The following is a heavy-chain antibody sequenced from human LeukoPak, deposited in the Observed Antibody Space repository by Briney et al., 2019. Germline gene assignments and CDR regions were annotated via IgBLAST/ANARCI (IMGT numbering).Heavy chain of an antibody. CDR3: ARAPMATREYYFDY. CDR1: GGTFSSYA. D-gene: IGHD5-24*01. V-gene: IGHV1-69*04. Sequence: ASVKVSCKASGGTFSSYAISWARQAPGQGLEWMGRIIPILGIANYAQKFQGRVTITADKSTSTAYMELSSLRSEDTAVYYCARAPMATREYYFDYWGQGTLVTVSS. J-gene: IGHJ4*02. CDR2: IIPILGIA.